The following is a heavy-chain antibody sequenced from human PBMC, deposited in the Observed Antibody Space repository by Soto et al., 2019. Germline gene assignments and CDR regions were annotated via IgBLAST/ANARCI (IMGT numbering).Heavy chain of an antibody. CDR3: ARLVGDHVAWFDP. CDR2: IYYTGRT. Sequence: QVQLQESGPGLVKPSQTLSLTCTVSGGSITSGPYYWSWIRQHPGKGLEWIGYIYYTGRTYSNPSLESRLTMPVDTSKTQFSLKLRSVTAADTAVYYCARLVGDHVAWFDPWGQGALVTVSS. V-gene: IGHV4-31*03. J-gene: IGHJ5*02. D-gene: IGHD4-17*01. CDR1: GGSITSGPYY.